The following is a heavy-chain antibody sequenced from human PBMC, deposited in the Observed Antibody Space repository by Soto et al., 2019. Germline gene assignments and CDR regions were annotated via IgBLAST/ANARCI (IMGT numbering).Heavy chain of an antibody. Sequence: EVQLVESGGGLVQPGGSLRLSCAASGFTFSSYSMNWVRQAPGKGLEWVSYISSSSSTIYYADSVKGRFTISRDNAKDSLCLQMNSLRDEDTAVYYCARDYRYCSGGSCLDWYFDLWGRGTLVTVSS. V-gene: IGHV3-48*02. J-gene: IGHJ2*01. CDR1: GFTFSSYS. CDR3: ARDYRYCSGGSCLDWYFDL. CDR2: ISSSSSTI. D-gene: IGHD2-15*01.